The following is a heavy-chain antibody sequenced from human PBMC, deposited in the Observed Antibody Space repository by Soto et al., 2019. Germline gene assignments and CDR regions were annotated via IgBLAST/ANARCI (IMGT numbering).Heavy chain of an antibody. CDR1: GYTFIGHY. CDR3: ARAYSSGWSRAKYSFDY. CDR2: INPNSGGT. V-gene: IGHV1-2*02. Sequence: QVQLVQSGAEVKKPGASVKVSCKASGYTFIGHYIHWVRQAPGQGLEWVGRINPNSGGTNYAQRFQGRVTMTRDPSISTDSMEMSRLRSDDTAVYYWARAYSSGWSRAKYSFDYWGQGTLVTVSS. J-gene: IGHJ4*02. D-gene: IGHD6-19*01.